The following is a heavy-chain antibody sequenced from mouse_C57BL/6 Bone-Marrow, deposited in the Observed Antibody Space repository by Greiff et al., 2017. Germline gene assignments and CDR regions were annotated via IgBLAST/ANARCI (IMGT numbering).Heavy chain of an antibody. CDR2: ISSGSSTI. Sequence: DVQLVESGGGLVKPGGSLKLSCAASGFTFSDYGMHWVRQAPEKGLEWVAYISSGSSTIYYADTVKGRFTISRDNAKNTLFLQMTSLRSEDTAMYDCARPALLRSPWVAYWGQGTLGTVSA. V-gene: IGHV5-17*01. D-gene: IGHD1-1*01. CDR3: ARPALLRSPWVAY. J-gene: IGHJ3*01. CDR1: GFTFSDYG.